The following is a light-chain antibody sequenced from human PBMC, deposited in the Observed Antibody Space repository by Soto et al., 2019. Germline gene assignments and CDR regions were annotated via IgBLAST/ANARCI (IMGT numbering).Light chain of an antibody. V-gene: IGLV2-14*01. CDR3: SSYISSSTLV. CDR1: SSDVDAYNY. CDR2: DVS. Sequence: QSALTQPASVSGSPGQSITISCTGTSSDVDAYNYVSWYQQHPGKAPKLMIYDVSYRPSGVSNRFSGSKSGNTASLTIYGLQSEDEADYYCSSYISSSTLVFGTGTKVTVL. J-gene: IGLJ1*01.